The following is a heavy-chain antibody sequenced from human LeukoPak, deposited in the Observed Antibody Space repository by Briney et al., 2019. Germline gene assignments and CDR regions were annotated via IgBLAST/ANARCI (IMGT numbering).Heavy chain of an antibody. CDR2: IYHSGST. D-gene: IGHD4-17*01. Sequence: SETLSLTCTVFGDSIKSYYWGWIRQPPGKGLEWIGSIYHSGSTYYNPSLKSRVTISVDTSKNQFSLKLSSVTAADTAVYYCARDGDYVYFDYWGQGTLVTVSS. CDR1: GDSIKSYY. V-gene: IGHV4-38-2*02. J-gene: IGHJ4*02. CDR3: ARDGDYVYFDY.